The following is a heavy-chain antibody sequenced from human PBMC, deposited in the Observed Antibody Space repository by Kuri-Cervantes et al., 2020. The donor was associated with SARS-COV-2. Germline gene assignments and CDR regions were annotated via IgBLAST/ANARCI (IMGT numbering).Heavy chain of an antibody. J-gene: IGHJ6*03. CDR3: ARAWRYNYYMDV. CDR1: GCTFSDYY. V-gene: IGHV3-11*04. Sequence: GETLRLSCAASGCTFSDYYMSWIRQAPGKGLEWISYISSSGSTIYYADSVKGRFTISSDNAKNSPYLQMTSLRAEDTAVYYCARAWRYNYYMDVWGKGTTVTVSS. CDR2: ISSSGSTI.